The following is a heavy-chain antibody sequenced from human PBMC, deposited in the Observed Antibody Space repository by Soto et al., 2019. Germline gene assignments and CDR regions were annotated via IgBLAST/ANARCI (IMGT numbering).Heavy chain of an antibody. D-gene: IGHD3-10*01. Sequence: WASVKVSCKASGDTFTTYDINWVRRATGHGLEWMGWINPNSGNIGYAQRFQGRVTMTRDTAIRTAYMEVSSLRSNDTAVYYCARGRASGSYYLLDYWGQGTLVTVS. CDR1: GDTFTTYD. CDR2: INPNSGNI. V-gene: IGHV1-8*01. CDR3: ARGRASGSYYLLDY. J-gene: IGHJ4*02.